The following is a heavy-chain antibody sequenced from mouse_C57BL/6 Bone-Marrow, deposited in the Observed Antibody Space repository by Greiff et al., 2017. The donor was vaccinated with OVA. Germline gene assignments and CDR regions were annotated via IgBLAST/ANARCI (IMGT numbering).Heavy chain of an antibody. Sequence: QVQLKESGAELVRPGTSVKLSCKASGYTFTSYWMHWVKQRPGQGLEWIGVIDPSDSYTNYNQKFKGKATLTVDTSSSTAYMQLSSLTSEDSAVYYCARKEGVYFDYWGQGTTLTVSS. CDR2: IDPSDSYT. J-gene: IGHJ2*01. CDR1: GYTFTSYW. CDR3: ARKEGVYFDY. V-gene: IGHV1-59*01.